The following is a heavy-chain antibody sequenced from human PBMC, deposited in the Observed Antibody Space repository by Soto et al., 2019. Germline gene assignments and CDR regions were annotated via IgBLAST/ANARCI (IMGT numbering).Heavy chain of an antibody. CDR1: GGTFSSYA. CDR3: ARVHRYYYDSSGYYPLGY. Sequence: ASVKVSCKASGGTFSSYAISWVRQAPGQGLEWMGGIIPIFGTANYAQKFQGRVTITADKSTSTAYMELSSLRSEDTAVYYCARVHRYYYDSSGYYPLGYWGQGTLVTVSS. CDR2: IIPIFGTA. J-gene: IGHJ4*02. D-gene: IGHD3-22*01. V-gene: IGHV1-69*06.